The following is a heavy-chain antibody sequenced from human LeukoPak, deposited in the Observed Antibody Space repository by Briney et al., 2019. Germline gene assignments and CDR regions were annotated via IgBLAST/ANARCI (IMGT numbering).Heavy chain of an antibody. V-gene: IGHV4-39*01. Sequence: SETLSLTCTVSGGSISSNSYYWGWIRQPPGKGLEWIGSIYYSGSTYYNPSLKNRLTISVDTSKNQFSLKLSSVTAADTAVYYCARTRYYYGSRSYGAPYYFDYWGQGTLVTVSS. CDR1: GGSISSNSYY. D-gene: IGHD3-10*01. CDR3: ARTRYYYGSRSYGAPYYFDY. J-gene: IGHJ4*02. CDR2: IYYSGST.